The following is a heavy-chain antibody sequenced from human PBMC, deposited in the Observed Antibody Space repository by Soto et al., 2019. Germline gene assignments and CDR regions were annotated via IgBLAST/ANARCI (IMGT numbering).Heavy chain of an antibody. CDR3: ARESGPDFRDYYYYYMDV. Sequence: QVQLVESGGGLVKPGGSLRLSCAASGFTFSDCYMSWIRQAPGKGLEWVSYISSSGSTIYYADSVKGRFTISRDNAKNSLYLQMNSLRAEDTAVYYCARESGPDFRDYYYYYMDVWVKGTTVTVSS. J-gene: IGHJ6*03. D-gene: IGHD3-3*01. CDR2: ISSSGSTI. CDR1: GFTFSDCY. V-gene: IGHV3-11*01.